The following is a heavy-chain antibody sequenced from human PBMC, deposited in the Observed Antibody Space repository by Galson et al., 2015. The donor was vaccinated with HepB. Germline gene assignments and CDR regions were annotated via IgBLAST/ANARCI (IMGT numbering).Heavy chain of an antibody. J-gene: IGHJ6*03. Sequence: SVKVSCKASGYTFTDYVVNWVRQAPGQGLEWMGWMNTNTGKPTYAPGFAGRFVFSLDTSVTTAYLQISSLETDDTAVYYCARSPLRFLDWLPYYDYYYMVVWGEGTTVTVSS. CDR1: GYTFTDYV. CDR3: ARSPLRFLDWLPYYDYYYMVV. V-gene: IGHV7-4-1*02. D-gene: IGHD3-3*01. CDR2: MNTNTGKP.